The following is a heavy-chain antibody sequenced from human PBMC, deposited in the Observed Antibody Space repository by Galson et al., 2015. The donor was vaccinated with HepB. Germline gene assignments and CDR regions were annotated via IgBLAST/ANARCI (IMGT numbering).Heavy chain of an antibody. Sequence: LSLTCTVSGDSVSRPGYSWIWIRQPLGKGLEWIGNIDNSGTTYHNPSLKSRATFLLDTSKNQFSLKLTSVTAADTAVYFCARDFTRTSSPVFDFWGQGSLVTVSS. CDR1: GDSVSRPGYS. J-gene: IGHJ4*02. D-gene: IGHD1-1*01. V-gene: IGHV4-30-4*07. CDR2: IDNSGTT. CDR3: ARDFTRTSSPVFDF.